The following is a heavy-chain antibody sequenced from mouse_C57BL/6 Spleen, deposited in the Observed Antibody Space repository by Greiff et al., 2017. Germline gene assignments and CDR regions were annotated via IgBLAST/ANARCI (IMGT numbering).Heavy chain of an antibody. Sequence: QVQLQQSGPELVKPGASVKISCKASGYAFSSSWMNWVKQRPGKGLEWIGRIYPGDGDTNYNGKFKGKATLTADKSSSTAYMQLSSLTSEDSAVYFCGRDEDYAMDYWGQGTSVTVSS. V-gene: IGHV1-82*01. CDR3: GRDEDYAMDY. CDR2: IYPGDGDT. J-gene: IGHJ4*01. CDR1: GYAFSSSW.